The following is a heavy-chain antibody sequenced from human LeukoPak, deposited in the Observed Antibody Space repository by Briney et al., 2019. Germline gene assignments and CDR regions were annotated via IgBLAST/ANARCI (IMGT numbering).Heavy chain of an antibody. Sequence: SETLSLTCTVSGGSISSYYWSWIRQPAGKGLEWIGRIYTSGSTNYNPSLKSRVTISVDKSKNQFSLKLSPVTAADTAVYYCARAGGTMVRGPDVVLNWFDPWGQGTLVTVSS. D-gene: IGHD3-10*01. CDR1: GGSISSYY. J-gene: IGHJ5*02. CDR3: ARAGGTMVRGPDVVLNWFDP. V-gene: IGHV4-4*07. CDR2: IYTSGST.